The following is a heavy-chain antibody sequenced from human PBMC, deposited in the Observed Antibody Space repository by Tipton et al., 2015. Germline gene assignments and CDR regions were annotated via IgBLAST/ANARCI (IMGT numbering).Heavy chain of an antibody. J-gene: IGHJ4*02. CDR2: ISGSGATT. Sequence: SLRLSCAASGFTFSGSAIHWVRQASGKGLEWVSGISGSGATTYYADSVKGQFTISRDNSKNTLYLQMNSLRAEDTAVYYCAKGYCRGGICSSPLLWDTAFDYWGQGTLVTVSS. CDR1: GFTFSGSA. V-gene: IGHV3-23*01. CDR3: AKGYCRGGICSSPLLWDTAFDY. D-gene: IGHD2-15*01.